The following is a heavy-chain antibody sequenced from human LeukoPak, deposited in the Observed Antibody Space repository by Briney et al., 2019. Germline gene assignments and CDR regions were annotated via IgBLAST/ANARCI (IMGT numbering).Heavy chain of an antibody. CDR3: ARDPTLLGIYDAFDI. J-gene: IGHJ3*02. V-gene: IGHV3-48*01. CDR2: ISSSSSTI. D-gene: IGHD7-27*01. CDR1: GFTFRSYS. Sequence: GGSLRLSCAASGFTFRSYSMNWVREAPGKGLEWVSYISSSSSTIYYADSVKGRFTISRDNAKNSLYLQMNSLRAEDTAVYYCARDPTLLGIYDAFDIWGQGTMVTVSS.